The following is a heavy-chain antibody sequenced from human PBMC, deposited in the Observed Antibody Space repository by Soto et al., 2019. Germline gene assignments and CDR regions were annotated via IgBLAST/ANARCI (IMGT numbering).Heavy chain of an antibody. CDR1: GGSISTYY. V-gene: IGHV4-59*01. Sequence: PSETLSLTCPVSGGSISTYYWSWIRQPPGERLEGIAYISYSGSTNYNPSLKSRVTISVDTSKNQFSLKLSSVTAADTAVYYCAIGDHYYYGMDVWGQGTTVTVSS. CDR2: ISYSGST. D-gene: IGHD3-16*01. CDR3: AIGDHYYYGMDV. J-gene: IGHJ6*02.